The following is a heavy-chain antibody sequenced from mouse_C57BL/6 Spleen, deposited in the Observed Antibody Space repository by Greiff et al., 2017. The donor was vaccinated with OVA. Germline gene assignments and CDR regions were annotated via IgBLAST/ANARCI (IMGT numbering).Heavy chain of an antibody. CDR2: ISGGGGNT. Sequence: EVMLVESGGGLVKPGGSLKLSCAASGFTFSSSTMSWVRQTPEKRLEWVATISGGGGNTYYPDSVKGRFTISRDNAKNTLYLQMSSLRSEDTALYYCARVRGYFDVWGTGTTVTVSS. J-gene: IGHJ1*03. CDR3: ARVRGYFDV. D-gene: IGHD3-2*02. CDR1: GFTFSSST. V-gene: IGHV5-9*01.